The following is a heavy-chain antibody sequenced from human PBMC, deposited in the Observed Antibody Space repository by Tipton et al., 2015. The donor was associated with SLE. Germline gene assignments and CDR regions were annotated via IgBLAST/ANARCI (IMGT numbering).Heavy chain of an antibody. J-gene: IGHJ3*02. V-gene: IGHV3-7*01. CDR1: GFTFSSYW. CDR2: IKQDGSEK. D-gene: IGHD2-21*01. Sequence: SLRLSCAVSGFTFSSYWMSWVRQAPGKGLEWVANIKQDGSEKYYVDSVKGRLTISRDNAKNSLYLQMNSLRAEDTAVYYCARGDDWDCGGDCYHDAFDIWGQGTMVTVSS. CDR3: ARGDDWDCGGDCYHDAFDI.